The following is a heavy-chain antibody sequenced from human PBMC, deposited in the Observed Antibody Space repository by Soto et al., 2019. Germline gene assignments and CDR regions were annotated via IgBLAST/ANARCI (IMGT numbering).Heavy chain of an antibody. CDR1: GFTFSTYG. D-gene: IGHD3-22*01. V-gene: IGHV3-21*04. CDR3: ARDLGYYESSGYFDY. Sequence: EVQLVESGGGLVKPGGSLRLSCAASGFTFSTYGMNWVRQAPGKGLEWLSSISDSGHYIYYADSVKGRFTISRDNAKNSLYLQMNSLRDEDTAVYYCARDLGYYESSGYFDYWGQGTLVTVSS. J-gene: IGHJ4*02. CDR2: ISDSGHYI.